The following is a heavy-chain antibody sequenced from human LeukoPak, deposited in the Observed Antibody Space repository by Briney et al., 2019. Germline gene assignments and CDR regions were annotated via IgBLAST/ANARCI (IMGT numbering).Heavy chain of an antibody. V-gene: IGHV3-66*01. CDR3: AKVLPDIGFDP. Sequence: GGSLRLSCAASGFTVSSNYMSWVRQAPGKGLEWVSVIYSGGSTYYADSVKGRFTISRDNSKNTLYLQMNSLRAEDTAVYYCAKVLPDIGFDPWGQGTLVTVSS. CDR2: IYSGGST. CDR1: GFTVSSNY. J-gene: IGHJ5*02.